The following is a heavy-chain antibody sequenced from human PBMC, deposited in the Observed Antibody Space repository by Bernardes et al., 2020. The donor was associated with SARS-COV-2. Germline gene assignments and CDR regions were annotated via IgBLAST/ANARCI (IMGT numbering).Heavy chain of an antibody. CDR2: ILYDGSSK. V-gene: IGHV3-30*03. CDR3: ARDQVARVETVGGSGSYYQKPDYYYYYGMDV. J-gene: IGHJ6*02. CDR1: GFTFSNYA. Sequence: GGSLRLSCAASGFTFSNYAMHWVRQAPGKGLEWVGVILYDGSSKYYADSVKGRFTISRDNSKNTLYLQMNSLRAEDTAVYYCARDQVARVETVGGSGSYYQKPDYYYYYGMDVWGQGTTVTVSS. D-gene: IGHD3-10*01.